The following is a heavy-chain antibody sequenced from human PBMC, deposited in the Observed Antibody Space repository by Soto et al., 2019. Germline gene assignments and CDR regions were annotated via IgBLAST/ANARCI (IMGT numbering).Heavy chain of an antibody. V-gene: IGHV1-69*01. CDR2: IIIVSETT. J-gene: IGHJ2*01. CDR1: GGSFNTYA. CDR3: AKGHGLFDGEGLGSCWYFDL. Sequence: QVQLEQSGAEVKKPGSSVKVSCKVSGGSFNTYAINWVRQAPGLGLEWMGGIIIVSETTNYAQKFQDRVTITADEFTSTAYMELSSLRSEDTAVYYCAKGHGLFDGEGLGSCWYFDLWGRGTLVTVSS. D-gene: IGHD3-10*01.